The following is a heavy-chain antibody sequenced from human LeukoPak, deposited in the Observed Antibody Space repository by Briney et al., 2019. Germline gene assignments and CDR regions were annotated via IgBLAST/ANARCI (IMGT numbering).Heavy chain of an antibody. CDR3: ARRGVFGEFDF. CDR1: GFTFSSYA. CDR2: ISYDGSNK. J-gene: IGHJ4*02. Sequence: PGGSLRLSCAASGFTFSSYAMHWVRQAPGKGLEWVAVISYDGSNKYYADSVKGRFTISRDEATDSLLLQLNSLTAEDTALYYCARRGVFGEFDFWGQGTLVTVSS. D-gene: IGHD4-17*01. V-gene: IGHV3-30*04.